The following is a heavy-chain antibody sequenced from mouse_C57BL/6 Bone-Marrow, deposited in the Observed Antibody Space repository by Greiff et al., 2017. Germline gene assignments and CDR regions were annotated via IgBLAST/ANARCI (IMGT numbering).Heavy chain of an antibody. Sequence: EVKLQESGGGLVQPGGSLKLSCAASGFTFSDYYMYWVRQTPEKRLEWVAYISNGGGSTYYPDTVKGRFTISRDNAKNTLYLQMSRLKSEDTAMYYCARELEGAMDYWGQGTSVTVSS. CDR1: GFTFSDYY. CDR3: ARELEGAMDY. D-gene: IGHD4-1*01. CDR2: ISNGGGST. J-gene: IGHJ4*01. V-gene: IGHV5-12*01.